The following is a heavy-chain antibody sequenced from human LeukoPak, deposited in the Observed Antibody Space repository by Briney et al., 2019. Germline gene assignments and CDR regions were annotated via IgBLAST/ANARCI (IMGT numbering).Heavy chain of an antibody. CDR3: ARHGSGEIDY. V-gene: IGHV3-33*01. CDR2: IWFDGGNK. D-gene: IGHD3-10*01. CDR1: GFTLSRYA. J-gene: IGHJ4*02. Sequence: GGSLRLSCVASGFTLSRYAMHWVRQARGKGLEWVAAIWFDGGNKYYADSVKGRFTISRDTSKNTLYLQMNNLRADDTAVYYCARHGSGEIDYWGRGTLVTVSS.